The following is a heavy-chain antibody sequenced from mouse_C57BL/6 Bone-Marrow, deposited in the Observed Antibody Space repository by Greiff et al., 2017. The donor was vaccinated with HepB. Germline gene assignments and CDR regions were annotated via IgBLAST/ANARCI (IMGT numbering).Heavy chain of an antibody. CDR1: GYTFTNYW. Sequence: QVQLRQSGAELVRPGPSVKMSCKASGYTFTNYWIGWAKQRPGHGLEWIGDIYPGGGYTNYNEKFKGKATLTADKSSSTAYMQFSSLTSEDSAIYYCARREGGYYLYYYAMHYWGQGTSVTVSS. CDR2: IYPGGGYT. D-gene: IGHD1-1*01. J-gene: IGHJ4*01. V-gene: IGHV1-63*01. CDR3: ARREGGYYLYYYAMHY.